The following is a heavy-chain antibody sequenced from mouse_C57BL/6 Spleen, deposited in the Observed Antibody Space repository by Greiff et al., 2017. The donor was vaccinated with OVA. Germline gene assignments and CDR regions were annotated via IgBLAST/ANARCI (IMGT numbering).Heavy chain of an antibody. J-gene: IGHJ2*01. CDR3: AQSFYYYGSSHFDY. V-gene: IGHV1-22*01. CDR2: INPNNGGT. CDR1: GYTFTDYN. D-gene: IGHD1-1*01. Sequence: VQLQQSGPELVKPGASVKMSCKASGYTFTDYNMHWVKQSHGKSLEWIGYINPNNGGTSYNQKFKGKATLTVNKSSSTAYMELRSLTSEDSAVYYCAQSFYYYGSSHFDYWGQGTTLTVSS.